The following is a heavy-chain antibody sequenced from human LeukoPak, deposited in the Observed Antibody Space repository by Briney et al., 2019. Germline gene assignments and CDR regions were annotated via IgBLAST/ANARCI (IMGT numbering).Heavy chain of an antibody. CDR3: ARGAVSGDCSGGSCYHFDI. J-gene: IGHJ3*02. Sequence: ASVKVSCKVSGNTLSELSMHWVRQAPGKGLEWMGWMNPKSGSTDYAPKFQGRVTMTRDISIRTAYMELSSLRSEDTAVYYCARGAVSGDCSGGSCYHFDIWGQGTMVIVSS. CDR2: MNPKSGST. CDR1: GNTLSELS. V-gene: IGHV1-8*01. D-gene: IGHD2-15*01.